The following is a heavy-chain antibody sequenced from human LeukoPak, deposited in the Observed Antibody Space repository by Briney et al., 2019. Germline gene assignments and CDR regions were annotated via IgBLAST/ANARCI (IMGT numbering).Heavy chain of an antibody. V-gene: IGHV3-21*01. D-gene: IGHD6-13*01. Sequence: PGGSLRLSCAASGFTFSSYSMNWVRQAPGKGLEWVSSISSSSSYIYYADSVKGRFTISRDNAKNSLYLQMNSLRAEDTAVYYCARSRRIFTIAAAGKGMSDYWGQGTLVTVSS. J-gene: IGHJ4*02. CDR2: ISSSSSYI. CDR3: ARSRRIFTIAAAGKGMSDY. CDR1: GFTFSSYS.